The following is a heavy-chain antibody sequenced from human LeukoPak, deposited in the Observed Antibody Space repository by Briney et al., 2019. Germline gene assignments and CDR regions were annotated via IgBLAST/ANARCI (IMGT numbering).Heavy chain of an antibody. CDR2: ISSSGSTI. J-gene: IGHJ5*02. CDR3: ARESGYCSSTSCYGAYNWFDP. D-gene: IGHD2-2*03. V-gene: IGHV3-11*01. CDR1: GFTFSDYY. Sequence: GGSLRLSCAASGFTFSDYYMSWIRQAPGKGLEWVSYISSSGSTIYYADSVKGRFTISRDNAKNSLYLQMNSLRAEDTAVYYCARESGYCSSTSCYGAYNWFDPWAREPWSPSPQ.